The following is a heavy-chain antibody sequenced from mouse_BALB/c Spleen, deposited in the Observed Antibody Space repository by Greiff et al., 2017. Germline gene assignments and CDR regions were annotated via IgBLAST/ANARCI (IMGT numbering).Heavy chain of an antibody. CDR2: ISYDGSN. V-gene: IGHV3-6*02. CDR3: ARLFITTVVDAMDY. D-gene: IGHD1-1*01. Sequence: EVQLQQSGPGLVKPSQSLSLTCSVTGYSITSGYYWNWIRQFPGNKLEWMGYISYDGSNNYNPSLKNRISITRDTSKNQFFLKLNSVTTEDTATYYCARLFITTVVDAMDYWGQGTSVTVSS. J-gene: IGHJ4*01. CDR1: GYSITSGYY.